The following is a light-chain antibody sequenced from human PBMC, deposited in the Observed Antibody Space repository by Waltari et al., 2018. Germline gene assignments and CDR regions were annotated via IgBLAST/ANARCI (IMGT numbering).Light chain of an antibody. J-gene: IGLJ2*01. CDR3: AAWDDSLHVV. Sequence: QSVLTQPPSVSGTPGQTVTISCSGSYSNIGRNYVYWYRQFPRTAPQIVIYRDKERPSGVADRFSGSKSGPSASLAISGLRSEDEAIYHCAAWDDSLHVVFGGGTKVTVL. CDR1: YSNIGRNY. CDR2: RDK. V-gene: IGLV1-47*01.